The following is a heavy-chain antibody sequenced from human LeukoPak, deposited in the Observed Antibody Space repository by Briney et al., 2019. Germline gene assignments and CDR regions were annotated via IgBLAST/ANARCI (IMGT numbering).Heavy chain of an antibody. D-gene: IGHD6-6*01. V-gene: IGHV3-9*01. CDR2: ISWNSGSI. Sequence: PGRSLRLSCAASGFTFDDYAKHWVRQAPGKGLEWVSGISWNSGSIGYADSVKGRFTISRDNAKNSLYLQMNSLRAEDTALYYCAKGNEYSSSSSFDYWGQGTLVTVSS. CDR3: AKGNEYSSSSSFDY. CDR1: GFTFDDYA. J-gene: IGHJ4*02.